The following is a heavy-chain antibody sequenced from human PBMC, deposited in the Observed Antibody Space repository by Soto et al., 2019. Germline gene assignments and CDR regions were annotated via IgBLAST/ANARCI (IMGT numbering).Heavy chain of an antibody. D-gene: IGHD1-26*01. CDR3: ARDGGRHSGGIDY. Sequence: QVQLVQSGAEVKKPGSSVKVSCKASGGTFSSYSINWVRQAPGQGLEWMGEIIPIFCTANYAQKFQGRVTITADESTSTADMELSSLRSEDTAVYYCARDGGRHSGGIDYWGQGTLVTVSS. V-gene: IGHV1-69*01. CDR1: GGTFSSYS. J-gene: IGHJ4*02. CDR2: IIPIFCTA.